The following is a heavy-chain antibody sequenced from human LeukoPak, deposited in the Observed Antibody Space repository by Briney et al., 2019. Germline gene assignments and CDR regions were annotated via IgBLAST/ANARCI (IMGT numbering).Heavy chain of an antibody. Sequence: PGGSLRLSCAASGFTFTNYGMHWVRQAPGKGLEWVALISYDGSDKNYAGSVKGRFTISRDNSKNTLYMQMNSLRAEDTAVYYCAKGIDSSGYWADYWGQGTLVTVSS. CDR1: GFTFTNYG. J-gene: IGHJ4*02. CDR2: ISYDGSDK. CDR3: AKGIDSSGYWADY. V-gene: IGHV3-30*18. D-gene: IGHD3-22*01.